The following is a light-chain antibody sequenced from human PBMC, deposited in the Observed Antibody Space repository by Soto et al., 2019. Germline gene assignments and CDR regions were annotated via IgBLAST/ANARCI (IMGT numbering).Light chain of an antibody. CDR3: QKYDSVPFI. Sequence: DIQLTQSPSSLSASIGDRVTITCRASQAISNYLAWYQQKPGKVPNLLIYSASTLQSGVPTRFSGTRSGSDFTRTITGLQPEDFATYYCQKYDSVPFIFAGGTKVQIK. J-gene: IGKJ4*01. CDR2: SAS. V-gene: IGKV1-27*01. CDR1: QAISNY.